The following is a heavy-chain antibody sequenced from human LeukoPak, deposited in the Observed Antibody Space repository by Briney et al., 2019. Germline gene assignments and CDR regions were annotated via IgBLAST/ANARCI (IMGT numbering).Heavy chain of an antibody. D-gene: IGHD3-10*01. CDR1: GGSFSGYY. V-gene: IGHV4-34*01. CDR2: INHSGST. Sequence: PSETLSLTCAVYGGSFSGYYWSWIRQPPGKGLEWIGEINHSGSTNYNPSLKSRVTISVDTSKNEFSLKLSSVTGADTTVYYCARILPMVRGNGWFDPWGQGTLVTVSS. J-gene: IGHJ5*02. CDR3: ARILPMVRGNGWFDP.